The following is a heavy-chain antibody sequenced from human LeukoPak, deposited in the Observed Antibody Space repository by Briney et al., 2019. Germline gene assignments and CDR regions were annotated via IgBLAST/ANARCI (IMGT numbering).Heavy chain of an antibody. Sequence: GGSLRLSCAASGFTFSSYAMHWVRQAPGKGLEGGAVISYDGSNKYYADSVKGRFTISRDNSKNTLYLQMNSLRAEDTAVYYCARGTRFGEFFDYWGQGTLVTVSS. V-gene: IGHV3-30*04. D-gene: IGHD3-10*01. J-gene: IGHJ4*02. CDR3: ARGTRFGEFFDY. CDR2: ISYDGSNK. CDR1: GFTFSSYA.